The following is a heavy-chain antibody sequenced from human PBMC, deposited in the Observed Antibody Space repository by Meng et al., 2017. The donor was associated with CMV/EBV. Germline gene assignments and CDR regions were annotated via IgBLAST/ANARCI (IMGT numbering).Heavy chain of an antibody. CDR1: GYSISSGYY. CDR2: IYHSGST. CDR3: ARGYWFDP. V-gene: IGHV4-38-2*02. Sequence: SETLSLTCTVSGYSISSGYYWGWIRQPPGKGLEWIGSIYHSGSTYYNPSLKSRVTISVDTSKNQFSLKLSSVTAADTAVYYCARGYWFDPWGQGTLVTVSS. J-gene: IGHJ5*02.